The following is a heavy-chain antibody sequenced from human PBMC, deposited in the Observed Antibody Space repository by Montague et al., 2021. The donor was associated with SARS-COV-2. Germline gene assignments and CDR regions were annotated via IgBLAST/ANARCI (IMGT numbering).Heavy chain of an antibody. CDR1: GGSISAYN. CDR2: IYYTGST. D-gene: IGHD2-2*01. V-gene: IGHV4-59*01. CDR3: ARAQTTCFIASCVNYFDY. Sequence: SETLSLTCTVSGGSISAYNWSTLLHLPGKELVWLGHIYYTGSTTYYPPPLSSLIILIDTPKNQYSLKLMSVTAADSAVYFCARAQTTCFIASCVNYFDYWGQGALVTVSS. J-gene: IGHJ4*02.